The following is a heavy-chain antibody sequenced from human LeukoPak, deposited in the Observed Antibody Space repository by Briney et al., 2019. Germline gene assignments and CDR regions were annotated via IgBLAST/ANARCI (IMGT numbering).Heavy chain of an antibody. CDR2: ISSSGSTI. Sequence: GGSLRLSCAASGFTFSDYYMSWIRQAPGKGLEWVSYISSSGSTIYYADSVKGRFTISRDNAKNSLYLQMNSLRAEDTAVHYCARDGYCSGGSCYSGGTSPIDYWGQGTRITVSS. D-gene: IGHD2-15*01. V-gene: IGHV3-11*04. CDR1: GFTFSDYY. CDR3: ARDGYCSGGSCYSGGTSPIDY. J-gene: IGHJ4*02.